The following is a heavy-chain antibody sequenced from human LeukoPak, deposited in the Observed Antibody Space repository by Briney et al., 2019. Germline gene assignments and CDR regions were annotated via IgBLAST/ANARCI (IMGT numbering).Heavy chain of an antibody. CDR2: ISASGGST. D-gene: IGHD1-1*01. CDR3: VKDRRESGTYNWFDP. J-gene: IGHJ5*02. Sequence: PGASLRLSCAASGFTFSSYAMSWVRQAPGQGLEWVSSISASGGSTYFADSVKGRFTISTDTSNNTPYLQMNSLRAENTAVYYCVKDRRESGTYNWFDPWGQGTLVTVSS. V-gene: IGHV3-23*01. CDR1: GFTFSSYA.